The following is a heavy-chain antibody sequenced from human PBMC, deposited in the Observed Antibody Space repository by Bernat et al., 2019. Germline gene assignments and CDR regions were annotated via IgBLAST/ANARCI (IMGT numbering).Heavy chain of an antibody. CDR3: AKDRDSSGYYPFVSAFDI. Sequence: EVQLLESGGGLVQPGGSLRLSCAASGFTFSSYAMSWVRQAPGKGLEWVSAISGSGGSTYYADSVKGRFTISRDNSKNTLYLQMNSLRAEDTAVYYCAKDRDSSGYYPFVSAFDIWGQGTMVTVSS. CDR2: ISGSGGST. D-gene: IGHD3-22*01. V-gene: IGHV3-23*01. J-gene: IGHJ3*02. CDR1: GFTFSSYA.